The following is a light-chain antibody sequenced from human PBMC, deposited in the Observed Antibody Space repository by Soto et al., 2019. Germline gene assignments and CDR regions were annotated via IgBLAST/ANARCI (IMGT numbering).Light chain of an antibody. CDR1: SPNNGAGYD. CDR3: QSYDSSLIGSYD. Sequence: QSVLKQAPSGFGGPGQKVTISLPGDSPNNGAGYDVHWYQQLPGTAPKLLIYGNSNRPSGVPDRFSGSKSGTSASLAITGLQAEDEADYYSQSYDSSLIGSYDFGTGTKVTVL. CDR2: GNS. J-gene: IGLJ1*01. V-gene: IGLV1-40*01.